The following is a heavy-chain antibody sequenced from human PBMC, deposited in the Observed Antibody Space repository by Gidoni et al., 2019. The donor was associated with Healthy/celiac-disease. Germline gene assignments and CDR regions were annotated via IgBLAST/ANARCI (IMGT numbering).Heavy chain of an antibody. CDR2: MNPNSGNT. CDR3: ARGPVDYDFWSGYMPWR. V-gene: IGHV1-8*01. J-gene: IGHJ4*02. D-gene: IGHD3-3*01. CDR1: GYTFTSYD. Sequence: QVQLVQSGAEVKKPGASVKVSCKASGYTFTSYDINWVRQATGQGLEWMGWMNPNSGNTGYAQKFQGRVTMTRNTSISTAYMELSSLRSEDTAVYYCARGPVDYDFWSGYMPWRWGQGTLVTVSS.